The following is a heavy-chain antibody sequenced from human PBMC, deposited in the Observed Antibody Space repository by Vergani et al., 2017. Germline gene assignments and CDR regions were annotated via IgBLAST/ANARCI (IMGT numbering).Heavy chain of an antibody. CDR3: AKHFRGWGIDY. CDR2: IQFDGSNQ. J-gene: IGHJ4*02. D-gene: IGHD3-16*01. Sequence: QVQLAESGGGRVQPGRSLRLSCAASGCSFSSHAIHWVRQAPGKGLEFVAFIQFDGSNQYYADSVKGRFTLSRDFSKNTLYLQMNSLRTDDTATYYCAKHFRGWGIDYWGQGTQVIVSS. CDR1: GCSFSSHA. V-gene: IGHV3-30*18.